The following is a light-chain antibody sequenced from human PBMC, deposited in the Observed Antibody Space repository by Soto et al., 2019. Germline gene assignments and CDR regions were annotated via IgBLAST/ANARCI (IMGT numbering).Light chain of an antibody. CDR3: QQSYRAPLA. Sequence: DIQMTQSPSSLSASLGDRVTITCRTSLNISTYLNWYQQKPGKIPELLISAASNLRSGVPSRFSGTGSGTDFTLTISSLQPEDIATYYCQQSYRAPLAFGQGTRLES. V-gene: IGKV1-39*01. CDR1: LNISTY. CDR2: AAS. J-gene: IGKJ5*01.